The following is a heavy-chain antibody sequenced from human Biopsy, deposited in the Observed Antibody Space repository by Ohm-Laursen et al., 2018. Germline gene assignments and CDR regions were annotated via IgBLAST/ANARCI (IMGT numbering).Heavy chain of an antibody. Sequence: SLRLSCTASGFGFYAMHWVRQPPGKGLEWLAVTSFDGSNKFYAESVRGRFTISRDRSRDTLYLQMNRLTNEDTALYYCVKDGGQWLGGAFDIWGHGTMVIVAS. CDR3: VKDGGQWLGGAFDI. CDR2: TSFDGSNK. J-gene: IGHJ3*02. V-gene: IGHV3-30*18. CDR1: GFGFYA. D-gene: IGHD6-19*01.